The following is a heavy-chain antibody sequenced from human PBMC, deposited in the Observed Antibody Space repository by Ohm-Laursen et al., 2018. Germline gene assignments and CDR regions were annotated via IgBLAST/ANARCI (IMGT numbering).Heavy chain of an antibody. J-gene: IGHJ4*02. CDR3: AKDLKCTTTSCYRSFDY. D-gene: IGHD2-2*01. CDR2: IYSSGST. V-gene: IGHV4-4*07. Sequence: TLSLTCTVSSGSISGYYWSWIRQPAGKGLEWIGRIYSSGSTNYNPSLKSRVTMSVDTSKNQFSLKLSSVTAEDTAVYYCAKDLKCTTTSCYRSFDYWGQGTLVTVSS. CDR1: SGSISGYY.